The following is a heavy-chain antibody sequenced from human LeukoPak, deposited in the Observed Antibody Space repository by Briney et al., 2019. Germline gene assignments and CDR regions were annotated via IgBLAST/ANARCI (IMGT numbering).Heavy chain of an antibody. D-gene: IGHD2-15*01. J-gene: IGHJ4*02. CDR3: AKAPLGRCTGVICYYFDY. CDR2: ISSSGGST. CDR1: GFTFSSCA. V-gene: IGHV3-64*01. Sequence: GGSLRLSCAASGFTFSSCAMHWVRQAPGKGLEYVSAISSSGGSTYYANSVKGRFTISRDNSKNTLYLQMNSLRAEDAAVYYCAKAPLGRCTGVICYYFDYWGQGTLVTVSS.